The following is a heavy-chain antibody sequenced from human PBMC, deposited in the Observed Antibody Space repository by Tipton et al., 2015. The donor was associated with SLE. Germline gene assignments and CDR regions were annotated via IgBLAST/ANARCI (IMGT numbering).Heavy chain of an antibody. V-gene: IGHV3-21*03. D-gene: IGHD3-10*01. CDR3: ARDGYGSAWFDP. CDR2: ISSSSTYI. J-gene: IGHJ5*02. CDR1: GFTFSDYY. Sequence: SLRLSCAASGFTFSDYYMSWVRQAPGKGLEWVSSISSSSTYIYYADSVKGRFTISRDIAKNSLYLQMNSLRAEDTAVYYCARDGYGSAWFDPWGQGTLVTVSS.